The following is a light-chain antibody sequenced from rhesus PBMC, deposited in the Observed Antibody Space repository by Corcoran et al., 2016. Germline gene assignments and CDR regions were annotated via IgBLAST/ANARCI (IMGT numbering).Light chain of an antibody. CDR1: SSDIGGYNR. J-gene: IGLJ1*01. Sequence: QAAPTQSPSVSGSPGQSVPISCTGTSSDIGGYNRVSWYQQHPGKAPKLMIYEVGTRPSGVSDRFSGSKSVHTASMTISGLQAEDDGVYYCSSYASSITFIFGPGTRLTVL. CDR3: SSYASSITFI. V-gene: IGLV2-13*03. CDR2: EVG.